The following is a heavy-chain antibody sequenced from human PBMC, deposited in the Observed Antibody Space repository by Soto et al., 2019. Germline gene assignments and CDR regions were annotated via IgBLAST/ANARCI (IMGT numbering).Heavy chain of an antibody. D-gene: IGHD3-9*01. Sequence: QVQLQESGPGLVKPSETLSLTCTVSGASISGYHWSWIRQPPGKGLECLGYISYSGATNYNPSLTSRATMPIDTSTTQFSRQLNSVTAADTAVYYCARGFAIDWYTYYFDYWGQGPLVTVSS. J-gene: IGHJ4*02. V-gene: IGHV4-59*08. CDR3: ARGFAIDWYTYYFDY. CDR1: GASISGYH. CDR2: ISYSGAT.